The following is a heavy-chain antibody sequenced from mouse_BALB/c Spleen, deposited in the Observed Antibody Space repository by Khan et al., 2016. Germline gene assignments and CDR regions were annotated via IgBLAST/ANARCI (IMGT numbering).Heavy chain of an antibody. Sequence: EVQLQESGPGLVKPSQSLSLTCTVTGYSITSDYAWNWIRQFPGNKLEWMGYISYSGNTSYNPSLKSRISITRDTSKNQFFLQLNSVTTEDTATYYRARSNNYGNSPAWIVYWGQGTLVTVSA. J-gene: IGHJ3*01. CDR2: ISYSGNT. CDR3: ARSNNYGNSPAWIVY. D-gene: IGHD1-1*01. CDR1: GYSITSDYA. V-gene: IGHV3-2*02.